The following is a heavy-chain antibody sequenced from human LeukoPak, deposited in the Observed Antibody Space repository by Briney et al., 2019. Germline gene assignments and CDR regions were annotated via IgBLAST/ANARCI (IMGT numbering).Heavy chain of an antibody. CDR2: INPNSGGT. CDR3: AREEAVAGTTYYYYGMDV. D-gene: IGHD6-19*01. Sequence: ASVKVSCKASGYTFTAYYLHWVRQAPGQGLEWMGWINPNSGGTNYAQKFQGRVTMTRDTSISTAYMELSRLRSDDTAVYYCAREEAVAGTTYYYYGMDVWGQGTTVTVSS. V-gene: IGHV1-2*02. CDR1: GYTFTAYY. J-gene: IGHJ6*02.